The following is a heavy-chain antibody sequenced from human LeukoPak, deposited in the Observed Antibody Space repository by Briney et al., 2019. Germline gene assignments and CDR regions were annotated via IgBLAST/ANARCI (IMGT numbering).Heavy chain of an antibody. CDR3: ARANNWNYPYYFDY. V-gene: IGHV3-11*01. D-gene: IGHD1-7*01. J-gene: IGHJ4*02. CDR2: IGSSAITM. Sequence: GGSLRLSCAASGFTFSNYYISWIRQAPGKGLEWVSYIGSSAITMYYADSVKGRFTISRDNAKNSLYLQMNSLRAEDTAVYYCARANNWNYPYYFDYWGQGTLVTVSS. CDR1: GFTFSNYY.